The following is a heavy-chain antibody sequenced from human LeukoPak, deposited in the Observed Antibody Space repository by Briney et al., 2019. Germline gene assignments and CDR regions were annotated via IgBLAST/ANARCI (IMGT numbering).Heavy chain of an antibody. Sequence: GGCLTPSCAASGFTFSSYEMNWDSQAPGKGLEWVSYISSSGRTIYYADSVKGRFTISRNNPKNSLYLQMNRLRAKDTAVYYCARWVINYYDSSGSLDYWGQGTLVTVSS. CDR2: ISSSGRTI. J-gene: IGHJ4*02. D-gene: IGHD3-22*01. CDR1: GFTFSSYE. CDR3: ARWVINYYDSSGSLDY. V-gene: IGHV3-48*03.